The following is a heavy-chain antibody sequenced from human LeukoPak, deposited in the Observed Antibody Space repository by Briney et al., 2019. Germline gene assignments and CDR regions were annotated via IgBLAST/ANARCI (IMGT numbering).Heavy chain of an antibody. CDR3: AKDLNRGYTYVLPFFDY. D-gene: IGHD5-18*01. J-gene: IGHJ4*02. V-gene: IGHV1-2*02. CDR2: INPNSGGT. Sequence: ASVKVSCKASGYIFTAYYIHWLRQAPGQGLEWMGWINPNSGGTSFALNFQGRVTLTRDTSISTVYMELSRLRSDDTAVYYCAKDLNRGYTYVLPFFDYWGQGTLVTVSS. CDR1: GYIFTAYY.